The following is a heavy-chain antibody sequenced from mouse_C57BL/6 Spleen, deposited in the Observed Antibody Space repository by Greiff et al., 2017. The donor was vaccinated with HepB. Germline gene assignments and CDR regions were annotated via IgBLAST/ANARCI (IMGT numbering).Heavy chain of an antibody. J-gene: IGHJ4*01. CDR2: IDPANGDT. V-gene: IGHV14-4*01. D-gene: IGHD1-1*01. Sequence: VQLQQSGAELVRPGASVKLSCTASGFNIKDDYMHWVKQRPEQGLEWIGWIDPANGDTEYASKFQGKATITADTSSNTAYLQLSSLTSEDTAVYYCTTYYGSSYYAMDYWGQGTSVTVSS. CDR1: GFNIKDDY. CDR3: TTYYGSSYYAMDY.